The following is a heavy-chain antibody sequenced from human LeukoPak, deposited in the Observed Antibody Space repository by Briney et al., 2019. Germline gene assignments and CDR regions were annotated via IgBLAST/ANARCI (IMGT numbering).Heavy chain of an antibody. CDR1: GYTFTSYY. CDR2: INPSGGST. V-gene: IGHV1-46*01. D-gene: IGHD6-19*01. Sequence: ASVKVSCKASGYTFTSYYMHWVRQAPGQGLEWMGIINPSGGSTSYAQKFQGRVTITADESTSTAYMELSSLRSEDTAVYYCARETVSSGWYRYWFDPWGQGTLVTVSS. CDR3: ARETVSSGWYRYWFDP. J-gene: IGHJ5*02.